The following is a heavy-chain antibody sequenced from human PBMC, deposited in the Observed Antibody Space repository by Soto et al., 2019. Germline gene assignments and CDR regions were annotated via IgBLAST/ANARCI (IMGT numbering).Heavy chain of an antibody. CDR3: ARAYSSSSPFYYYYGMDV. V-gene: IGHV1-69*13. D-gene: IGHD6-13*01. J-gene: IGHJ6*02. Sequence: ASVKVSCKASGGTFSSYAISWVRQAPGQGLELMGGIIPIFGTANYAQKFQGRVTITADESTSTAYMELSSLRSEDTAVYYCARAYSSSSPFYYYYGMDVWGQGTTVTVSS. CDR1: GGTFSSYA. CDR2: IIPIFGTA.